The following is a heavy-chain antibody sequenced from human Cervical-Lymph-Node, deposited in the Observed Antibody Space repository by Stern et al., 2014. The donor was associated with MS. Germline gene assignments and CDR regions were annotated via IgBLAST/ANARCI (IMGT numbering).Heavy chain of an antibody. Sequence: VQLVESGAEVKKPGASVKVSCKASGYSFTGYDMHWVRQAPGQGLEWMGRINPNSDGTNYEQKFEGRVTMTRDTSINTAYMELSRLRSDDTAVYYCATVGTSDYWGQGTLVTVSS. J-gene: IGHJ4*02. V-gene: IGHV1-2*06. CDR2: INPNSDGT. CDR1: GYSFTGYD. CDR3: ATVGTSDY.